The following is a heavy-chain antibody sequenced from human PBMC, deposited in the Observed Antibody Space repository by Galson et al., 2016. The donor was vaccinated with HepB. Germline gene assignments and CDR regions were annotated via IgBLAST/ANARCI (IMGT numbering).Heavy chain of an antibody. CDR1: GFSLSTDGVG. J-gene: IGHJ3*02. CDR3: AHTVAQQWVSGGAFDI. CDR2: IYWDDDK. D-gene: IGHD6-19*01. V-gene: IGHV2-5*02. Sequence: PALVKPTQTLTLTCTFSGFSLSTDGVGVGWIRQPPGKALEWLALIYWDDDKNYSPSLKSRLTITKDTSKNQVVLTMTNMDPVDTATYYCAHTVAQQWVSGGAFDIWGQGTMVTVSS.